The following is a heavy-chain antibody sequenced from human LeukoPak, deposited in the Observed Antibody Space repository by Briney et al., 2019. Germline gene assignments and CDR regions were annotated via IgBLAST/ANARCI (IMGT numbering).Heavy chain of an antibody. D-gene: IGHD2-8*01. CDR3: ATQYAQFYDF. Sequence: GESLKISCKASGYTFYNYWISWVRLMPGKGLEWMGIIYPGDSNARYNPSFQGHVTMSVDRSIDTAYLQWSSLQASDTATYYCATQYAQFYDFWGQGTLVTVSS. J-gene: IGHJ4*02. CDR2: IYPGDSNA. V-gene: IGHV5-51*01. CDR1: GYTFYNYW.